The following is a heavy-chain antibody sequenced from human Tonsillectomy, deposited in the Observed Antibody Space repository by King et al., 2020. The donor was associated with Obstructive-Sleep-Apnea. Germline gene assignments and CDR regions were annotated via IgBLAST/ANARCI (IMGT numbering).Heavy chain of an antibody. CDR3: AREDTYYYGSGSYENGMDV. V-gene: IGHV6-1*01. CDR1: GDSVSSNSAT. CDR2: TYYRSKWYN. J-gene: IGHJ6*02. D-gene: IGHD3-10*01. Sequence: QVQLQQSGPGLVKPSQTLSLTCAISGDSVSSNSATWNWIRQSPSRGLEWLGRTYYRSKWYNDYAVSVKSRITINPDTSKNQFSLQLNSVSPEDTAVYYCAREDTYYYGSGSYENGMDVWGQGTTVTVSS.